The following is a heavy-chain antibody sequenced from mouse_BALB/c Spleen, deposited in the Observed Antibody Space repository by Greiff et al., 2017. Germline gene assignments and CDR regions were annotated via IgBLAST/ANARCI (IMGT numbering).Heavy chain of an antibody. CDR2: IDPSDSET. D-gene: IGHD2-1*01. J-gene: IGHJ2*01. Sequence: QVQLKQPGAELVKPGAPVKLSCKASGYTFTSYWMNWVKQRPGRGLEWIGRIDPSDSETHYNQKFKDKATLTVDKSSSTAYIQLSSLTSEDSAVYYCARRGGNFYFDYWGQGTTLTVSS. V-gene: IGHV1-69*02. CDR3: ARRGGNFYFDY. CDR1: GYTFTSYW.